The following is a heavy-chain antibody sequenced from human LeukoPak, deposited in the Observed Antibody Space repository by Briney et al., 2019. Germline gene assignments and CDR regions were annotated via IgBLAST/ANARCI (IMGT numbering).Heavy chain of an antibody. Sequence: GASVKVSCKASGGTFSSYAISWVRQPPGQGLEWMGRIIPILGIANYAQKFQGRVTITADKSTSTAYMELSSLRSEDTAVYYCACLPCVGYSGQPWGQGTLVTVSS. V-gene: IGHV1-69*04. CDR1: GGTFSSYA. CDR3: ACLPCVGYSGQP. J-gene: IGHJ5*02. D-gene: IGHD5-12*01. CDR2: IIPILGIA.